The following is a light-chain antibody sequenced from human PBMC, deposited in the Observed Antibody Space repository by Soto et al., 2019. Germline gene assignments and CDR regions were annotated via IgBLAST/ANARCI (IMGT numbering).Light chain of an antibody. V-gene: IGKV3-20*01. J-gene: IGKJ1*01. CDR2: GAS. CDR3: QDYGSSRT. Sequence: EIVLTQSPGALSLSPGERATLSCRASQTVGSNYLAWYQQKPGQPPRLLIYGASNRATGIPDRFSGSGSGTDFTLTISRLDHEDFAVYYCQDYGSSRTFGQGTKVEIK. CDR1: QTVGSNY.